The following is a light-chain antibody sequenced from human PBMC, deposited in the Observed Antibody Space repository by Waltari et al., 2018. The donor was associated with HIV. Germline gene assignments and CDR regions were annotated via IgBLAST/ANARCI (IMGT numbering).Light chain of an antibody. CDR2: VEG. V-gene: IGLV3-21*02. CDR3: QLWDTKSVHPGAV. J-gene: IGLJ2*01. Sequence: SYLLTQPPSVSVAPGQTARITCEGNNLGSNSVHWYQQKPGQAPVLVIYVEGARPSGIPERFSGSNSGNTATLTIIRVESGDEADYHCQLWDTKSVHPGAVFGGGTKLTVL. CDR1: NLGSNS.